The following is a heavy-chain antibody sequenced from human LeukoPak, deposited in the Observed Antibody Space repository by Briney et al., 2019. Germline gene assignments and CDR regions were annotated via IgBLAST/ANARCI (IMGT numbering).Heavy chain of an antibody. D-gene: IGHD3-9*01. CDR2: FDPEDGET. V-gene: IGHV1-24*01. J-gene: IGHJ4*02. CDR3: ATRKGPQVRYFDWSFDY. CDR1: GYTLTELS. Sequence: ASVKVSCKVSGYTLTELSMHWVRQAPGKGLEWMGGFDPEDGETIYAQKFQGRVTMTEDTSTDTAYMELSSLRSEDTAVYYCATRKGPQVRYFDWSFDYWGQGTLVTVSS.